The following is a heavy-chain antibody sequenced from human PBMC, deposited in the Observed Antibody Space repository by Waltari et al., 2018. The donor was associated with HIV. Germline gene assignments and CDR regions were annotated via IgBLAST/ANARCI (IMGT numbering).Heavy chain of an antibody. V-gene: IGHV1-18*03. CDR1: GYTFTSYG. Sequence: QVQLVQSGAEVKKPGASVKVSCKASGYTFTSYGISWVRQAPGQGLEWMGWISAYNGNTNYAQELQGRVTMTTDTSTSTAYMELRSLRSDDMAVYYCARDKTTYYYGSGVSYWGQGTLVTVSS. CDR2: ISAYNGNT. J-gene: IGHJ4*02. D-gene: IGHD3-10*01. CDR3: ARDKTTYYYGSGVSY.